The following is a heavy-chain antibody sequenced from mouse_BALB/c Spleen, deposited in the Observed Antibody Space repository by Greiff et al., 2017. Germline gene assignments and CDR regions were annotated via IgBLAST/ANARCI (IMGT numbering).Heavy chain of an antibody. Sequence: QVQLQQSGAELMKPGASVKISCKATGYTFSSYWIEWVKQRPGHGLEWIGEILPGSGSTNYNEKFKGKATFTADTSSNTAYMQLSSLTSEDSAVYYCARWRASFAYWGQGTLVTVSA. CDR1: GYTFSSYW. D-gene: IGHD3-1*01. V-gene: IGHV1-9*01. J-gene: IGHJ3*01. CDR2: ILPGSGST. CDR3: ARWRASFAY.